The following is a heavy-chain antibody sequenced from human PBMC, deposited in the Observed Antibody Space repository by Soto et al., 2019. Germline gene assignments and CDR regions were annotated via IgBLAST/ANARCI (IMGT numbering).Heavy chain of an antibody. CDR2: IYYSGIT. CDR1: GGSITSYY. D-gene: IGHD6-13*01. V-gene: IGHV4-59*08. J-gene: IGHJ4*02. CDR3: ARHAGVAGSSWYYFDY. Sequence: PSETLSLTCAVFGGSITSYYWSWIRQPPGKGLEWIGYIYYSGITKYNPSLKSRVTRSVDTPKHQFSLKLSSVTAADTAVYYCARHAGVAGSSWYYFDYWGQGSLVTVSS.